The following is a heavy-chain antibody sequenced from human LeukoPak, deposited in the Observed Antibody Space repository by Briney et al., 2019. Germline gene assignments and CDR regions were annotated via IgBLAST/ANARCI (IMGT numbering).Heavy chain of an antibody. D-gene: IGHD3-9*01. CDR2: INTNTGDP. J-gene: IGHJ4*02. CDR3: ARRPKPYYDILTGDELDY. V-gene: IGHV7-4-1*02. Sequence: ASVKVSCKASGYTFTSYAMNWVRQAPGQGLEWMGWINTNTGDPTYAQGFTGRFVFSLDTSVSTAYLQISSLKAEDTAVYYCARRPKPYYDILTGDELDYWGQGTLVTVSS. CDR1: GYTFTSYA.